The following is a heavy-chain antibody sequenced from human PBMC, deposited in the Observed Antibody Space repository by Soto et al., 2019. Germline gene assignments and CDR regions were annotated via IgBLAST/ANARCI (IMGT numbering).Heavy chain of an antibody. J-gene: IGHJ4*02. Sequence: GGSLRLSCAASGFTFDDYAMHWVRQAPGKGLEWVSGISWNSGSIGYADSVKGRFTISRDNAKNSLYLQMNSPRAEDTALYYCAKGIAAAGTGGGVDYWGQGTLVTVSS. CDR2: ISWNSGSI. D-gene: IGHD6-13*01. CDR1: GFTFDDYA. V-gene: IGHV3-9*01. CDR3: AKGIAAAGTGGGVDY.